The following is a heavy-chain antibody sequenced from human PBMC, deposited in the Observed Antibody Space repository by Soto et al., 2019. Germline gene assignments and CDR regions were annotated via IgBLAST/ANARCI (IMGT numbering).Heavy chain of an antibody. J-gene: IGHJ4*02. V-gene: IGHV3-7*01. D-gene: IGHD3-10*01. CDR1: GFTFSSYW. CDR3: ARVRPIYGSGSYLAY. CDR2: IKQDGSEK. Sequence: GGSLRLSCAASGFTFSSYWMSWVRQAPGKGLEWVANIKQDGSEKYYVDSVKGRFTISRGNAKNSLYLQMNSLRAEDTAVYYCARVRPIYGSGSYLAYWGQGTLVTVSS.